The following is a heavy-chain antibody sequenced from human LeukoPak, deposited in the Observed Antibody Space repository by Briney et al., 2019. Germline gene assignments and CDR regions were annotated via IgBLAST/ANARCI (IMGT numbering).Heavy chain of an antibody. D-gene: IGHD1-26*01. J-gene: IGHJ4*02. CDR3: ARKREGPTTGIDS. V-gene: IGHV4-39*07. CDR2: IYSSGRS. CDR1: GGSISSSSYY. Sequence: SETLSLTCTVSGGSISSSSYYWGWIRQSPRTGLEWIGNIYSSGRSYYNPSLKSRVTISIDTSDKQFSLKLTSVTAADTAVYYCARKREGPTTGIDSWGQGTLVTVSS.